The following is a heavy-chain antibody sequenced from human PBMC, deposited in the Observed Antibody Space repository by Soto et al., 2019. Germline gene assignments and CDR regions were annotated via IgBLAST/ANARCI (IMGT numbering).Heavy chain of an antibody. D-gene: IGHD6-13*01. CDR2: IYPGDSDT. Sequence: RGESQRISCRGSGYSFASYGSGWVRQMPGKGLEWMGIIYPGDSDTRYSPSFQGQVTISADKSISTAYLQWSSLKASDTAMYYCARHEEQQLVQIDYWGQGTLVTVSS. J-gene: IGHJ4*02. V-gene: IGHV5-51*01. CDR1: GYSFASYG. CDR3: ARHEEQQLVQIDY.